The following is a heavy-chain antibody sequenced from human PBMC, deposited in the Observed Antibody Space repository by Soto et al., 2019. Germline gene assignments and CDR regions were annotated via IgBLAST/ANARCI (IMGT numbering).Heavy chain of an antibody. V-gene: IGHV1-2*04. Sequence: APVKGDCKGSGYTLTEFYVRWVRQAPGQGLEWMGWINPNSGGTNYAQNFQGWVTMTRDTSISTAYMELSRLRSDDRAVYYCATSRASIAVAGETEYYFDYWGQGTLVTVSS. D-gene: IGHD6-19*01. CDR2: INPNSGGT. CDR3: ATSRASIAVAGETEYYFDY. CDR1: GYTLTEFY. J-gene: IGHJ4*02.